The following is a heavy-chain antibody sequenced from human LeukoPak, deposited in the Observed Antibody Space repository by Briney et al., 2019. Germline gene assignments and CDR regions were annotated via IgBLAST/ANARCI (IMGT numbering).Heavy chain of an antibody. Sequence: GGSLRLSCAASGFTFSSYWMSWVRQAPGKGLEWVANIKQDGSEKYYVDSVKGRFTISRDNAKNSLYLQMNSLRAEDTAVYYCARYSSDYDILTGYYRVTDYWGQGTLVTVSS. CDR1: GFTFSSYW. D-gene: IGHD3-9*01. V-gene: IGHV3-7*01. CDR3: ARYSSDYDILTGYYRVTDY. J-gene: IGHJ4*02. CDR2: IKQDGSEK.